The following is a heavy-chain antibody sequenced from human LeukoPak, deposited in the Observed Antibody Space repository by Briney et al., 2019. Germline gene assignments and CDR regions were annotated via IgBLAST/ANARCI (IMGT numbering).Heavy chain of an antibody. CDR2: IYHSGST. D-gene: IGHD3-9*01. CDR3: ATSGDILTGYYRD. V-gene: IGHV4-30-2*01. Sequence: SQTLSLTCTVSGGSISSGGYSWSWLRQPPGTGLEWIGYIYHSGSTYYNPSLKSRVTISVDRSKNQFSLKLSSVTAADTAVYYCATSGDILTGYYRDWGQGTLVTVSS. CDR1: GGSISSGGYS. J-gene: IGHJ4*02.